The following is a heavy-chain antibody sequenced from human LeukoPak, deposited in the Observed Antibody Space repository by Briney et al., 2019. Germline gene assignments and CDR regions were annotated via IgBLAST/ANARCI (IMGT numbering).Heavy chain of an antibody. CDR3: AKASYLGIVGTSPFDY. V-gene: IGHV3-9*01. CDR2: ISWNSDTV. J-gene: IGHJ4*02. Sequence: GGSLRLPCAASGFTFNTYAVHWVRQTPGKGLEWVSGISWNSDTVGYADSVRGRFTISRDNAKNSLYLQMTSLRPEDTALYYCAKASYLGIVGTSPFDYWGQGTLVTVSS. CDR1: GFTFNTYA. D-gene: IGHD1-26*01.